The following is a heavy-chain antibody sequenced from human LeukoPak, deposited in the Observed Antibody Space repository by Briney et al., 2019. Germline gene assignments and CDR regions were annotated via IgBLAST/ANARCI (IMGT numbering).Heavy chain of an antibody. J-gene: IGHJ6*03. CDR1: GYTFTCYY. CDR2: INPNSGGT. V-gene: IGHV1-2*02. D-gene: IGHD2-15*01. CDR3: ARRVGLCSGGSCYYYYYYMDV. Sequence: ASVKVSCKASGYTFTCYYMHWVRQAPGQGLEWMGWINPNSGGTNYAQKFQGRVTMTRDTSISTAYMELSRLRSDDTAVYYCARRVGLCSGGSCYYYYYYMDVWGKGTTVTVSS.